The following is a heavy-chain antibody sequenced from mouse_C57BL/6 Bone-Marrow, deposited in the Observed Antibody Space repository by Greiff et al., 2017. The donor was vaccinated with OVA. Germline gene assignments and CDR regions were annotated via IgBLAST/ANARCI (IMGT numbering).Heavy chain of an antibody. D-gene: IGHD3-2*02. V-gene: IGHV2-2*01. CDR3: AISERGGYAMDY. CDR2: IWSGGST. CDR1: GFSLTSYG. J-gene: IGHJ4*01. Sequence: QVQLQQSGPGLVQPSQSLSITCTVSGFSLTSYGVHWVRQSPGKGLEWLGVIWSGGSTDYNAAFISRLSISKDNSTSQVFFKMNSLQADDTAIYYCAISERGGYAMDYWGQGTSVTVSS.